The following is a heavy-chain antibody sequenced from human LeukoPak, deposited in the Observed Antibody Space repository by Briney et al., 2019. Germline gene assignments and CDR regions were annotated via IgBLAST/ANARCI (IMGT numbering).Heavy chain of an antibody. CDR3: AKARRGGRWLQLGFGDYYFDY. CDR2: ISDSGGST. V-gene: IGHV3-23*01. D-gene: IGHD5-24*01. CDR1: GFTFSSYA. J-gene: IGHJ4*02. Sequence: GGSLRLSCAASGFTFSSYAMSWVRQAPGKGLEWVSAISDSGGSTYYADSVKGRFTISRDNSKNTLYLQMNSLRAEDTAVYYCAKARRGGRWLQLGFGDYYFDYWGQGTLVTVSS.